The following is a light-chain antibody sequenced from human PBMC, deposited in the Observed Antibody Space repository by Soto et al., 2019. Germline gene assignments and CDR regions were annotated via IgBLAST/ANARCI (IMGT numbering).Light chain of an antibody. J-gene: IGKJ2*01. V-gene: IGKV3-15*01. CDR2: GAS. CDR1: QSVGSG. Sequence: EIVMRQSPATLSVSPGERATLSCRASQSVGSGLSWYQQKPGQAPRLLIYGASTRATGIPARFSGSGSGTEFTLTISSLQSEDYAVYYCQQYHNWPPYTFGQGTKVDIK. CDR3: QQYHNWPPYT.